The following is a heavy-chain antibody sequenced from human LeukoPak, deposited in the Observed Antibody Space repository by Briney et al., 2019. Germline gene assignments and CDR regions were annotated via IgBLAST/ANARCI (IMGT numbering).Heavy chain of an antibody. CDR1: GGSISSGDYY. D-gene: IGHD6-13*01. CDR2: IYYSGST. CDR3: ARDPPGYSSSWD. V-gene: IGHV4-30-4*08. Sequence: SETLSLTCTVSGGSISSGDYYWSWIRRPPGKGLEWIGYIYYSGSTYYNPSLKSRVTISVDTSKNQFSLKLSSVTAADTAVYYCARDPPGYSSSWDWGQGTLVTVSS. J-gene: IGHJ4*02.